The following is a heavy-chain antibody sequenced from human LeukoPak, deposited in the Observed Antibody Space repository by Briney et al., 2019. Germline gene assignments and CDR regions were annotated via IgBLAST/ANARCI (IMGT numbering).Heavy chain of an antibody. CDR2: IIPIFGTA. J-gene: IGHJ6*02. V-gene: IGHV1-69*01. CDR1: GGTFSSYA. Sequence: SVKVSCTASGGTFSSYAISWVRQAPGQGLEWTGGIIPIFGTANYAQKFQGRVTITADESTSTAYMELSRLRSDDTAVYYCARWWDDGSGYSYSYGMDVWGQGTTVTVSS. D-gene: IGHD3-22*01. CDR3: ARWWDDGSGYSYSYGMDV.